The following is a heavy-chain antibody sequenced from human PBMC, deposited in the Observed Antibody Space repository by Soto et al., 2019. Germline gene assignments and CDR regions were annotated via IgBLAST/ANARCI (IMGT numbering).Heavy chain of an antibody. CDR3: ARGPGMVISFDY. V-gene: IGHV3-30-3*01. CDR2: ISYDGSNK. CDR1: GFTFSSYA. D-gene: IGHD5-18*01. Sequence: QVQLVESGGGVVQPGRSLRLSCAASGFTFSSYAMHWVRQAPGKGLEWVAVISYDGSNKYYADSVKGRFTISRDNSKNTLYLQMNSLRAEDTAVYYCARGPGMVISFDYWGQGTLVTVSS. J-gene: IGHJ4*02.